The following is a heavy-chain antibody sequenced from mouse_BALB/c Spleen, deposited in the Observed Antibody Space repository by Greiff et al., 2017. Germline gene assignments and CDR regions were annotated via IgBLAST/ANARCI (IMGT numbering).Heavy chain of an antibody. V-gene: IGHV2-6-7*01. Sequence: VQLVESGPGLVAPSQSLSITCTVSGFSLTGYGVNWVRQPPGKGLEWLGMIWGDGSTDYNSALKSRLSISKDNSKSQVFLKMNSLQTDDTARYYCAREGLRRAYAMDYWGQGTSVTVSS. CDR3: AREGLRRAYAMDY. J-gene: IGHJ4*01. D-gene: IGHD2-4*01. CDR1: GFSLTGYG. CDR2: IWGDGST.